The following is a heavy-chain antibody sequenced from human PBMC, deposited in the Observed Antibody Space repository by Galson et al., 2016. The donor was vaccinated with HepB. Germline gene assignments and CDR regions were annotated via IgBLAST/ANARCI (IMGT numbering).Heavy chain of an antibody. CDR3: VIGRLSFEH. V-gene: IGHV3-7*02. CDR1: GFTFSKYW. J-gene: IGHJ4*02. CDR2: IKEDGNGK. D-gene: IGHD2/OR15-2a*01. Sequence: SLRLSCAASGFTFSKYWMTWVRQAPGRGLEWVANIKEDGNGKYYVDSVKGRFTISRDNAKNSLWLQMNSLRVDDTAVYYCVIGRLSFEHWGQGTLVRVSS.